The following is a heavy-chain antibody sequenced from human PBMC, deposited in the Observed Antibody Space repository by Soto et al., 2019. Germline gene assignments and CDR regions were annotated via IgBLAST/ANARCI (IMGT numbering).Heavy chain of an antibody. J-gene: IGHJ4*02. CDR2: MNPNSGNT. CDR3: ARGRQYKYYDILTGYYND. V-gene: IGHV1-8*01. D-gene: IGHD3-9*01. Sequence: ASVKVSCKASGYTFTSYDINWVRQATGQGLEWMGWMNPNSGNTGYAQKFQGRVTMTRNTSISTAYMELSSLRSEDTAVYYCARGRQYKYYDILTGYYNDWGQGTLVTVSS. CDR1: GYTFTSYD.